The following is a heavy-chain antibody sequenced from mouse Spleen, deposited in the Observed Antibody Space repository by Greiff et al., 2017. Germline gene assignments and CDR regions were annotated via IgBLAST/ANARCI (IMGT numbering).Heavy chain of an antibody. CDR2: INPSSGYT. CDR1: GYTFTSYT. CDR3: ARGGSIPYAMDY. V-gene: IGHV1-4*01. Sequence: VQRVESGAELARPGASVKMSCKASGYTFTSYTMHWVKQRPGQGLEWIGYINPSSGYTKYNQKFKDKATLTADKSSSTAYMQLSSLTSEDSAVYYCARGGSIPYAMDYWGQGTSVTVSS. D-gene: IGHD1-1*01. J-gene: IGHJ4*01.